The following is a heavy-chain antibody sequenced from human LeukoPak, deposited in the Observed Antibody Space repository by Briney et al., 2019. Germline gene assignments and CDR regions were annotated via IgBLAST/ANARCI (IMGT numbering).Heavy chain of an antibody. CDR1: GFTDSSNY. CDR2: IYSGGST. V-gene: IGHV3-66*01. CDR3: ALAVAGPYNWFDP. Sequence: GGSLRLSCAASGFTDSSNYMSWVRQAPGKGLEWVSVIYSGGSTYYADSVKGRFPISRDNSKNTLYLQMNSLRAEDTAVYYCALAVAGPYNWFDPWGQGTLVTVSS. D-gene: IGHD6-19*01. J-gene: IGHJ5*02.